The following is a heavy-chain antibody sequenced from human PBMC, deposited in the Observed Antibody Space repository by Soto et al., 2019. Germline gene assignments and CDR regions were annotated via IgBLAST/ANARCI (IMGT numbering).Heavy chain of an antibody. J-gene: IGHJ4*02. CDR2: IYYSGST. Sequence: SETLSLTCTVSGGSISSGDYYWSWIRQPPGKGLEWIGYIYYSGSTYYNPYLKSRVTISVDTSKNQFSLKLSSVTAADTAVYYCARVYYDSGGTALFDYWGQGTLVTVSS. D-gene: IGHD3-22*01. CDR3: ARVYYDSGGTALFDY. CDR1: GGSISSGDYY. V-gene: IGHV4-30-4*01.